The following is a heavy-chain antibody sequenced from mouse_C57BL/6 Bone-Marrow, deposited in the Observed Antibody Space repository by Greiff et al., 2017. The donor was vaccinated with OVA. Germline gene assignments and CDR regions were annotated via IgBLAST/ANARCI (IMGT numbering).Heavy chain of an antibody. Sequence: EVQLQQSGPELVKPGASVKISCKASGYSFTGYYMNWVKQSPEKSLEWIGAINPSTGGTTYNQKFKAKATLTVDKSSSTAYMQLKSLTSEDSAVYYCARGHYYGSSYGDYWGQGTTLTVSS. CDR2: INPSTGGT. CDR3: ARGHYYGSSYGDY. J-gene: IGHJ2*01. V-gene: IGHV1-42*01. CDR1: GYSFTGYY. D-gene: IGHD1-1*01.